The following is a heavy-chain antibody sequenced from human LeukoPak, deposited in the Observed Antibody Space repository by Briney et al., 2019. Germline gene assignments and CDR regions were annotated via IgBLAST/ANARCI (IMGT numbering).Heavy chain of an antibody. CDR3: ARLTYSGSYHYYFDY. CDR2: IYYSGST. V-gene: IGHV4-61*01. D-gene: IGHD1-26*01. J-gene: IGHJ4*02. CDR1: GGSVSSGSYY. Sequence: SETLSLTCTVSGGSVSSGSYYWSWIRQPPGKGLEWIGYIYYSGSTNYNPSLKSRVTISVDTSKNQFSLKLSSVTAADTAVYYCARLTYSGSYHYYFDYWGQGTLVTVSS.